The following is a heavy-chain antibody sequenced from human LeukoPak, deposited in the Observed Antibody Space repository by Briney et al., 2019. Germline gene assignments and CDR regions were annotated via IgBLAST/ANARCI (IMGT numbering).Heavy chain of an antibody. Sequence: RVSCKASGFTFSSYGMHWVRQAPGKGLEWVAVISYDGSNKYYADSVKGRFTISRDNSKNTLYLQMNSLRAEDTAVYYCAKGGYGYWYFDLWGRGTLVTVSS. V-gene: IGHV3-30*18. D-gene: IGHD5-18*01. CDR1: GFTFSSYG. J-gene: IGHJ2*01. CDR2: ISYDGSNK. CDR3: AKGGYGYWYFDL.